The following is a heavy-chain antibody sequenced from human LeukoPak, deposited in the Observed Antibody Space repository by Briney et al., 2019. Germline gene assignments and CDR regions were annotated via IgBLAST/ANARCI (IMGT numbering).Heavy chain of an antibody. V-gene: IGHV4-59*01. J-gene: IGHJ4*02. CDR1: GVSISSYY. Sequence: SETLSLTCTVSGVSISSYYWSWIRQPPGKGLEWIGYIYYSGSTNYNPSLKSRVTISVDTSKNQFSLKLSSVTAADTAVYYCARGRAGDYWGQGTLVTVSS. CDR3: ARGRAGDY. D-gene: IGHD6-19*01. CDR2: IYYSGST.